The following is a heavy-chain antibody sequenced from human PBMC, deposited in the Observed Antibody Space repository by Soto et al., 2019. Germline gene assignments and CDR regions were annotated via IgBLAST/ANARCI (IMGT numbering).Heavy chain of an antibody. V-gene: IGHV4-30-4*01. J-gene: IGHJ3*02. CDR2: IYYGGST. CDR3: ARGSRTHDAFDI. CDR1: GGSISSGDYY. Sequence: SETLSLTCTVSGGSISSGDYYWSWIRQPPGKGLEWIGYIYYGGSTYYNPSLKSRVTISVDTSKNQFSLKLSSVTAADTAVYYCARGSRTHDAFDIWGQGTMVTVSS.